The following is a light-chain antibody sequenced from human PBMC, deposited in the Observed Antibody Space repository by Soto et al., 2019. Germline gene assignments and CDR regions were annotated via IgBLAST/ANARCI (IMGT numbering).Light chain of an antibody. J-gene: IGLJ2*01. CDR3: SSYTTSITVV. CDR1: SSDIGSYNR. V-gene: IGLV2-18*02. CDR2: EVS. Sequence: QSVLTQTPSVSGSPGQSVTISCTGTSSDIGSYNRVSWYQQPPGTAPKLIIYEVSNRPSGVPDRFSGSKSGNTASLTISGLQADDEADYYCSSYTTSITVVFGGGTQLTVL.